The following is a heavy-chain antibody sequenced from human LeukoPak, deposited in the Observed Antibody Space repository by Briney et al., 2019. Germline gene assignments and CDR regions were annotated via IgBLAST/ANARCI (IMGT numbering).Heavy chain of an antibody. V-gene: IGHV3-74*01. J-gene: IGHJ3*02. CDR2: INSDGSST. Sequence: GGSLRLSCAASGFTFSSYWMHWARQAPGKGLVWVSRINSDGSSTSYADSVKGRFTISRDNSKNTVYLQMNSLRAEDTAVYYCAKDRSYGAFEIWGQGTMVTVSS. CDR1: GFTFSSYW. CDR3: AKDRSYGAFEI. D-gene: IGHD3-10*01.